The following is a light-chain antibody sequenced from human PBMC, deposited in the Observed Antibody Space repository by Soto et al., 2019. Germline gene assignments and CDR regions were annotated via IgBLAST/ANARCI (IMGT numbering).Light chain of an antibody. V-gene: IGKV1-9*01. CDR1: QAISSS. Sequence: DIQLTQSPSFLSASVGDRVTITCRASQAISSSLAWYQHNPGKAPKLLIYAASTLQNVVPSSFSVCGPGTEFTLTISSLQPEDFATYYCQHLNDYRYTFGQGTKVEIK. CDR3: QHLNDYRYT. CDR2: AAS. J-gene: IGKJ2*01.